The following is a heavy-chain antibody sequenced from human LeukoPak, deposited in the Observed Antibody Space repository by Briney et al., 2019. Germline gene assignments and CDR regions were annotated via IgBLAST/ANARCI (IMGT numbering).Heavy chain of an antibody. CDR2: MNLNSGNT. D-gene: IGHD2-8*01. J-gene: IGHJ6*03. CDR3: ARNGYYYYYMDV. CDR1: GYTFTSYD. Sequence: ASVKVSCKASGYTFTSYDINWVRQATGQGLEWMGWMNLNSGNTGYAQKFQGRVTMTRNTSISTAYMELSSLRSEDTAVYYCARNGYYYYYMDVWGKGTTVTISS. V-gene: IGHV1-8*01.